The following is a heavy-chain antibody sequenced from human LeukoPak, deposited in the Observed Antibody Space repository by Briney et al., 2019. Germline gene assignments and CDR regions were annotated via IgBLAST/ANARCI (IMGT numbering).Heavy chain of an antibody. Sequence: PSETLSLTCTVSGGSISSYYWSWIRQPPGKGLEWIGYIYYSGSTNYNPSLKSRVTISVDTSKNQFPLKLSSVTAADTAVYYCARVVNRVYFDYWGQGTLFTVSS. CDR3: ARVVNRVYFDY. CDR1: GGSISSYY. V-gene: IGHV4-59*01. D-gene: IGHD4-23*01. J-gene: IGHJ4*02. CDR2: IYYSGST.